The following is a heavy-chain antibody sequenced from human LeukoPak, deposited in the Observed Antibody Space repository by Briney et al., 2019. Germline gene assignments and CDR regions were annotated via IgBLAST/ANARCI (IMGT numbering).Heavy chain of an antibody. CDR3: AKDGVTANNVWDWFDP. CDR1: GFTFSNYA. Sequence: GGSLRLSCAASGFTFSNYAMSWVRQAPGMGLEWVSSISASGGSTYYADSVKGRFTITRDNSKNTLYLQMNSLRADDTAVYYCAKDGVTANNVWDWFDPWGQGTLVTVSS. J-gene: IGHJ5*02. V-gene: IGHV3-23*01. D-gene: IGHD3-16*01. CDR2: ISASGGST.